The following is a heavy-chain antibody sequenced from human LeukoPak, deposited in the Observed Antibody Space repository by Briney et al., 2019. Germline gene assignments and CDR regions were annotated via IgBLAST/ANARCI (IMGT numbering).Heavy chain of an antibody. CDR2: IYSGGST. J-gene: IGHJ6*03. Sequence: GGSLRLSCAASGFTLSSYNMNWVRQAPGKGLEWVSVIYSGGSTYYADSVKGRFTISRDNSKNTLYLQMNSLRAEDTAVYYCARVKAGYYYYMDVWGKGTTVTVSS. CDR3: ARVKAGYYYYMDV. CDR1: GFTLSSYN. V-gene: IGHV3-53*01. D-gene: IGHD3-10*01.